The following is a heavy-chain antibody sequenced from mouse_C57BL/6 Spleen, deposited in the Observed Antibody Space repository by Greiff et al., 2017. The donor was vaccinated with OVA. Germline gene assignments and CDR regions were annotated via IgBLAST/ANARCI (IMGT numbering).Heavy chain of an antibody. D-gene: IGHD3-3*01. Sequence: VKLVESGPELVKPGASVKISCKASGYAFSSSWMNWVKQRPGKGLEWIGRIYPGDGDTNYNGKFKGKATLTADKSSSTAYMQLGSLTSEDSAVYFCARGGTGYYAMDYWGQGTSVTVSS. CDR3: ARGGTGYYAMDY. CDR2: IYPGDGDT. V-gene: IGHV1-82*01. CDR1: GYAFSSSW. J-gene: IGHJ4*01.